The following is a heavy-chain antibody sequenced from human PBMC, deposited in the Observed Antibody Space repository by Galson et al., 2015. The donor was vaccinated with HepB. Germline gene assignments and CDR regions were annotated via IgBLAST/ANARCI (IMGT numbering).Heavy chain of an antibody. Sequence: SVKVSCKASGYTFTSYYMHWVRQAPGQGLEWMGIINPSGGSTSYAQKFQGRVTMTRDTSTSTVYMELSSLRPEDTAVYYCARDYCSGGSCYEGDDYWGQGTLVTVSS. V-gene: IGHV1-46*01. CDR1: GYTFTSYY. CDR3: ARDYCSGGSCYEGDDY. D-gene: IGHD2-15*01. CDR2: INPSGGST. J-gene: IGHJ4*02.